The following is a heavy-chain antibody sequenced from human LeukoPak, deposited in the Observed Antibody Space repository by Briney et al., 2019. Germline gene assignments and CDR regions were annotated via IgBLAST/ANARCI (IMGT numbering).Heavy chain of an antibody. V-gene: IGHV3-21*01. D-gene: IGHD3-10*01. CDR1: GFTFSSYS. CDR2: ISSSSSYI. CDR3: ARTLTYYYGSGSYLSWFDP. J-gene: IGHJ5*02. Sequence: PGGSLRLSCAASGFTFSSYSMNWVRQAPGKGLEWDSSISSSSSYIYYADSVKGRFTISRDNAKNSLYLQMNSLRAEDTAVYYCARTLTYYYGSGSYLSWFDPWGQGTLVTVSS.